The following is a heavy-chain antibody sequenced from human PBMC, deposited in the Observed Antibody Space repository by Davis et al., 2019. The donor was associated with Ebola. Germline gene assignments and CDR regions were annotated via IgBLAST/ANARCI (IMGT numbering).Heavy chain of an antibody. J-gene: IGHJ3*02. Sequence: GESLKISCKGSGYPFSNYWIAWVRQMPGKGLEWMGIIYPGDSDTRYSPSFEGQVTISVDKSISTAYLQLRSLRASDTAMYYCARTLSSGYRDRFDIWGQGTMVTVSS. CDR1: GYPFSNYW. D-gene: IGHD3-22*01. V-gene: IGHV5-51*01. CDR2: IYPGDSDT. CDR3: ARTLSSGYRDRFDI.